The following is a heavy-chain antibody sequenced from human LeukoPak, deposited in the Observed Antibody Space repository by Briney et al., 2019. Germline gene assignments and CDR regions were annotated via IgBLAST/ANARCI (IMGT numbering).Heavy chain of an antibody. J-gene: IGHJ3*02. Sequence: GASVKVSCKASGYTFTSYYMHWVRQAPGQGLEWMGIINPSGGSTSYAQKFQGRVTMTRDTSTSTVYMELSSLRSEDTAVYYCAGDLKRHIVVVTAIPTRAFDIWGQGTMVTVSS. V-gene: IGHV1-46*01. CDR3: AGDLKRHIVVVTAIPTRAFDI. D-gene: IGHD2-21*02. CDR2: INPSGGST. CDR1: GYTFTSYY.